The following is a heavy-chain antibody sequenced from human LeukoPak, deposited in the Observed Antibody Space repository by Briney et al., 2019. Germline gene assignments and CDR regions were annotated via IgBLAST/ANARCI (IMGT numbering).Heavy chain of an antibody. J-gene: IGHJ4*02. CDR2: ISSSGSTI. CDR3: ARIHYYYDSSGYYPYFDY. CDR1: GFTFSDYY. D-gene: IGHD3-22*01. V-gene: IGHV3-11*01. Sequence: GGSLRLSCAASGFTFSDYYMSWIRQAPGKGLEWVSYISSSGSTIYYADSVKGRFTISRDNAKNSLYLQMNSLRAEDTAVYYCARIHYYYDSSGYYPYFDYWGQGTLVTVSS.